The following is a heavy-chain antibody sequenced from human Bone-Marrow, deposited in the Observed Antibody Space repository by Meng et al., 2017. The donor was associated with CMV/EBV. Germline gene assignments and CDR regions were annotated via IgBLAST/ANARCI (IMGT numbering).Heavy chain of an antibody. CDR1: VGSISSGGYY. CDR3: ARIVPESNNYFDY. D-gene: IGHD6-6*01. CDR2: IYYSGST. V-gene: IGHV4-31*03. J-gene: IGHJ4*02. Sequence: SEPLSLTCTVSVGSISSGGYYWNCIRQHPGKGLEWIGYIYYSGSTYYNPSLKSRVTISVDTSKNQFSLKLRSVTAADTAVYYCARIVPESNNYFDYWGQATLVTVSS.